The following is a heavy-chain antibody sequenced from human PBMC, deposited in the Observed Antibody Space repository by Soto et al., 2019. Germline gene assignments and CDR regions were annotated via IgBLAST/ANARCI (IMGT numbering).Heavy chain of an antibody. Sequence: PGVSLRLSCAASGFTFSSYEMNWVRQAPGKGLEWVSTISGGSSVTYYGDSVKGRFTISRDNAKKTLFLQLNRLSAEDTATYYCAKVLSKNYYYPFDFWGQGTQVTVS. CDR2: ISGGSSVT. V-gene: IGHV3-23*01. CDR1: GFTFSSYE. J-gene: IGHJ4*02. D-gene: IGHD3-10*01. CDR3: AKVLSKNYYYPFDF.